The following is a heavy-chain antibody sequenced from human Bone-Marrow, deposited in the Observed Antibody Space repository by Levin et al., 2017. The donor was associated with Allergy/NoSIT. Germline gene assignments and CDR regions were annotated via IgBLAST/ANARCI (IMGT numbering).Heavy chain of an antibody. CDR3: ARDMDVGVAATYFGLDV. V-gene: IGHV6-1*01. CDR2: TYYRSKWFA. Sequence: PSQTLSLTCVISGESVSSNSAVWTWIRQSPSRGLEWLGRTYYRSKWFADYAVSVKSRIAINPDTSENHVSLQLNSVTPEDTAVYYCARDMDVGVAATYFGLDVWGQGTTVTVSS. D-gene: IGHD6-19*01. CDR1: GESVSSNSAV. J-gene: IGHJ6*02.